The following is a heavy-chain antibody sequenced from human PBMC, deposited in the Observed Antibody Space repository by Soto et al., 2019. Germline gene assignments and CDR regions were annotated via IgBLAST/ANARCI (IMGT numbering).Heavy chain of an antibody. CDR3: ARQPRGTGRWLQFNY. CDR1: GYSFTSYW. J-gene: IGHJ4*02. Sequence: PGESLKISCQGSGYSFTSYWIGWVRQMPGKGLEWMGIIYPGDSDTRYSPSFQGQVTISADKSISTAYLQWSSLKASDTAMYYCARQPRGTGRWLQFNYWGQGTLVTVSS. D-gene: IGHD5-12*01. V-gene: IGHV5-51*01. CDR2: IYPGDSDT.